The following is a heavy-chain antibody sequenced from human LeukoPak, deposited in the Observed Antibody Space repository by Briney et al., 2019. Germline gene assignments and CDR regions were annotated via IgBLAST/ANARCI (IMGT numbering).Heavy chain of an antibody. J-gene: IGHJ4*02. CDR2: IYYSGST. CDR1: RGSISSYY. CDR3: ARGYSATYGRFDY. Sequence: SETLSLTCTVSRGSISSYYWSWIRRPPGKGLEWIGNIYYSGSTNYNPPLQSRVTMSVDTSKNQFSLRLSSVTAADTAVYYCARGYSATYGRFDYWGQGTLVTVSS. V-gene: IGHV4-59*01. D-gene: IGHD5-12*01.